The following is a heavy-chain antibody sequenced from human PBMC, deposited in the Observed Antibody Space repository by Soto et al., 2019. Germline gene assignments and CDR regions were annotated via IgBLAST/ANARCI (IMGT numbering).Heavy chain of an antibody. V-gene: IGHV1-69*13. CDR3: ARPLLGRGFAFDY. J-gene: IGHJ4*02. D-gene: IGHD3-10*01. Sequence: ASVKVSCKASGGTFSSYDINWVRQAPGQGLEWIGGVNPIFGTADYAQKFQGRVTVTADESTTTAYMELSSLRSEDTAMYYCARPLLGRGFAFDYWGQGTLVTVSS. CDR2: VNPIFGTA. CDR1: GGTFSSYD.